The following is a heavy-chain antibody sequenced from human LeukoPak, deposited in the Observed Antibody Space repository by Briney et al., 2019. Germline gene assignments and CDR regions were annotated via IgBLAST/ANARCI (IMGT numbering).Heavy chain of an antibody. D-gene: IGHD6-6*01. CDR1: GFTFSSYS. CDR3: ARDTKSRTIAARPLDY. V-gene: IGHV3-21*01. CDR2: ISSSSSYI. Sequence: GGSLRLSCAASGFTFSSYSINWVRQAPGKGLEWVSSISSSSSYIYYADSVKGRFTISRDNAKNSLYLQMNSLRAEDTAVYYCARDTKSRTIAARPLDYWGQGTLVTVSS. J-gene: IGHJ4*02.